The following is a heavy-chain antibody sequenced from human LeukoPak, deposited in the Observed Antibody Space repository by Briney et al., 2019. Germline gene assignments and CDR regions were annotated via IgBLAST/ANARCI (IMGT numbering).Heavy chain of an antibody. CDR2: IIPIFGIA. V-gene: IGHV1-69*04. D-gene: IGHD5-24*01. CDR1: GGTFSSYA. J-gene: IGHJ4*02. Sequence: GASVKVSCKASGGTFSSYAISWVRQAPGQGLEWMGRIIPIFGIANYAQKFQGRVTITADKSTSTAYMELSSLRSEDTAVYYCAEDGHNYVSPLVYWGQGTLVTVSS. CDR3: AEDGHNYVSPLVY.